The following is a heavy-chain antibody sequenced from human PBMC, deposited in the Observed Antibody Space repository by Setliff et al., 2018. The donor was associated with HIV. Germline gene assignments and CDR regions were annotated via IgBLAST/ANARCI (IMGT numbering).Heavy chain of an antibody. D-gene: IGHD3-3*01. Sequence: AASVKVSCKASGYTFTSYDISWVRQAPGQGLEWMGWINPNGGYTNYAQKFLGRVTMTQDTSFTTAYLELSRLGSDDTAVYYCAADNYNCNSFDSWGQGSLVTVSS. J-gene: IGHJ4*02. CDR2: INPNGGYT. CDR3: AADNYNCNSFDS. CDR1: GYTFTSYD. V-gene: IGHV1-2*02.